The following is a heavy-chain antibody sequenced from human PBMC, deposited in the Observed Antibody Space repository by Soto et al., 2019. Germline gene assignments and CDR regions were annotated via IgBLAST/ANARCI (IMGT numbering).Heavy chain of an antibody. Sequence: SETLSLTCAVYGGSFSGYYWSWIRQPPGKGLEWIGEINHSGSTNYNPSLKSRVTISVDTSKNQFSLKLSSVTAADTAVYYCARGRGYSYGSFDYWGQGTLVTVSS. CDR2: INHSGST. V-gene: IGHV4-34*01. CDR3: ARGRGYSYGSFDY. CDR1: GGSFSGYY. J-gene: IGHJ4*02. D-gene: IGHD5-18*01.